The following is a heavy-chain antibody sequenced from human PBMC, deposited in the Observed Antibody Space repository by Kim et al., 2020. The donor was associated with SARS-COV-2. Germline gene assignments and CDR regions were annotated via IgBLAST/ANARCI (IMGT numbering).Heavy chain of an antibody. Sequence: SGPTLVNPTQTLTLTCTFSGFSLSTSGVGVGWIRQPPGKALEWLALIYWDDDKRYSPSLKSRLTITKDTSKNQVVLTMTNMDPVDTATYYCAHRLLYSSLRDYYYYYGMDVWGQGTTVTVSS. V-gene: IGHV2-5*02. J-gene: IGHJ6*02. D-gene: IGHD5-18*01. CDR2: IYWDDDK. CDR1: GFSLSTSGVG. CDR3: AHRLLYSSLRDYYYYYGMDV.